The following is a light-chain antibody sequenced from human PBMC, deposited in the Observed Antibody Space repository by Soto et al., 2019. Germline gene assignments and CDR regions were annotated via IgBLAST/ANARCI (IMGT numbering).Light chain of an antibody. CDR1: SSDVGGYNY. CDR2: DVS. V-gene: IGLV2-14*03. J-gene: IGLJ2*01. CDR3: SSYTISTTVV. Sequence: QSALTQAASVSGSPGQSISISCTGTSSDVGGYNYVSWYQQHPGKAPKLMIYDVSDRPSGVSNRFSGSKSGNTASLTISGLQAEDEADYHCSSYTISTTVVFGGGTKLTVL.